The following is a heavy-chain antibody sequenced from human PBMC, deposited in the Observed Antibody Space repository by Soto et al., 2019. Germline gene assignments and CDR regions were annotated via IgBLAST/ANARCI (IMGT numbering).Heavy chain of an antibody. J-gene: IGHJ6*02. CDR3: ARGTLGYCTNGVCYFYYYYGMDV. D-gene: IGHD2-8*01. CDR2: INHSGST. Sequence: KPSETLSLTCAVYGGSFSGYYWSWIRQPPGKGLEWIGEINHSGSTNYNPSLKSRVTISVDTSKNQFSLKLSSVTAADTAVYYCARGTLGYCTNGVCYFYYYYGMDVWGQGTTVTVSS. V-gene: IGHV4-34*01. CDR1: GGSFSGYY.